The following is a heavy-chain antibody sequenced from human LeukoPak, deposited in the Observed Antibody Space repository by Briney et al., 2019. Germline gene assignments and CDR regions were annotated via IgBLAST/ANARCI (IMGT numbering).Heavy chain of an antibody. J-gene: IGHJ4*02. Sequence: GGSLRLSCAASGFTFSSYAMSWVRQAPGKGLEWVSALSGGGGSTYYADSVKGRFTISRDNSKNTLYLQMNSLRAEDTAVYYCAKSGRRGYCSGGSRCSGNYFDYWGQGTLVTVSS. CDR3: AKSGRRGYCSGGSRCSGNYFDY. CDR2: LSGGGGST. D-gene: IGHD2-15*01. CDR1: GFTFSSYA. V-gene: IGHV3-23*01.